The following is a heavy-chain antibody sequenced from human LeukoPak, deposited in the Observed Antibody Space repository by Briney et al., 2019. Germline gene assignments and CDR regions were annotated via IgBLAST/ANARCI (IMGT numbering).Heavy chain of an antibody. V-gene: IGHV3-23*01. Sequence: GRSLRLSCAASGFNFNNFVMSWVRQAPGKGLEWLSAMTGPADTTYYAESVKGRFTISRDYSKSMVFLQMNSLRVEDTAIYYCAKGAEIDHWGQGTLVTVSS. CDR2: MTGPADTT. J-gene: IGHJ4*02. CDR3: AKGAEIDH. CDR1: GFNFNNFV.